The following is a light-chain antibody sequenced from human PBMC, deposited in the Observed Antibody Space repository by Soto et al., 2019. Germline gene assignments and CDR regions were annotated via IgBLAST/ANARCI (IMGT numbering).Light chain of an antibody. Sequence: QLVLTQPPSASGTPGQRVTISCSGSSSNIGSNTVNWYQQLPGTAPKLLIYSINHRPSGVPDRFSGSKSGTSDALAISGLQSEDEADYYCAAWDDSVNGYVFGTGTKLTVL. CDR2: SIN. CDR3: AAWDDSVNGYV. CDR1: SSNIGSNT. J-gene: IGLJ1*01. V-gene: IGLV1-44*01.